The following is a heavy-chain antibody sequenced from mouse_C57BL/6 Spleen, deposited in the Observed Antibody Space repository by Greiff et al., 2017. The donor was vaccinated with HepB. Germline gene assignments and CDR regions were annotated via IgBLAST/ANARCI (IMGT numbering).Heavy chain of an antibody. V-gene: IGHV1-82*01. CDR1: GYAFSSSW. J-gene: IGHJ3*01. CDR3: ARGDYYGSFAY. D-gene: IGHD1-1*01. Sequence: VKLQQSGPELVKPGASVKISCKASGYAFSSSWMNWVKQRPGKGLEWIGRIYPGDGDTNYNGKFKGKATLTADKSSRTAYMQLSSLQSMDSAVYFWARGDYYGSFAYWGPETLVTLSA. CDR2: IYPGDGDT.